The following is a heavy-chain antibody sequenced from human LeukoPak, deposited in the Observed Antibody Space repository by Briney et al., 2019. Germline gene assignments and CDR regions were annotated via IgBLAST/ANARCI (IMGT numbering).Heavy chain of an antibody. Sequence: ASVKVSCKASGYTFTSYYMHWVRQAPGQGLEWMGIINPSGGSTSYAQKFQGRVTMTRDTSTSTVYMELSSLRSEDTAVYYCARGYDYVWGSYRYRDGYYFDYWGQGTLVAVSS. CDR3: ARGYDYVWGSYRYRDGYYFDY. CDR1: GYTFTSYY. J-gene: IGHJ4*02. CDR2: INPSGGST. D-gene: IGHD3-16*02. V-gene: IGHV1-46*01.